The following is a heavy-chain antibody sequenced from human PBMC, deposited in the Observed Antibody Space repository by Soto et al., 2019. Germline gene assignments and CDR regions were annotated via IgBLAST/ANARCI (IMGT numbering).Heavy chain of an antibody. CDR2: VYPCDSDT. CDR1: GNSFPSHK. J-gene: IGHJ4*02. Sequence: GESLKISCKGSGNSFPSHKIGWVRHVPGEGLEWMEIVYPCDSDTRYSPPFQGQVAVSADKSTSTAYLQWSSLKASDTAMYYCARHATYYDILSGYYFDYWGEGTLATVSS. D-gene: IGHD3-9*01. V-gene: IGHV5-51*01. CDR3: ARHATYYDILSGYYFDY.